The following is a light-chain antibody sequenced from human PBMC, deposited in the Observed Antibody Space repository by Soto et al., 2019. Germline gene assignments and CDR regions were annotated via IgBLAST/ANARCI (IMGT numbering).Light chain of an antibody. Sequence: QSALTQPASVSGSPGESITISCTGTSSDVGGYNYVSWYQHRPGKAPKLMIYEVSNRPSGVSNRFSGSKSGNTASLSISGLQAEDEADYYCSSYTTSYTQVFGGGTKLSVL. J-gene: IGLJ3*02. V-gene: IGLV2-14*01. CDR1: SSDVGGYNY. CDR2: EVS. CDR3: SSYTTSYTQV.